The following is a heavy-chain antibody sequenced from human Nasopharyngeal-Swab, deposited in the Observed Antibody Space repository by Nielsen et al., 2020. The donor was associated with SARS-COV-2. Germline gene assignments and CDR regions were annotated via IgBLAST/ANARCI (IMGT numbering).Heavy chain of an antibody. D-gene: IGHD6-25*01. V-gene: IGHV3-53*01. CDR3: ARDRFSGYMDV. Sequence: WIRQPPGKGLEWVSVIYSGGSTYYADSVKGRFTLSRDNSKNTLYLQMNSLRAEDTAVYYCARDRFSGYMDVWGKGTTVTVSS. CDR2: IYSGGST. J-gene: IGHJ6*03.